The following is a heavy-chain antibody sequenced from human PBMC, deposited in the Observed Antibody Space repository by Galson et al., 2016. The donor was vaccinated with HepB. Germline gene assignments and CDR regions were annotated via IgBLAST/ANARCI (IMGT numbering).Heavy chain of an antibody. V-gene: IGHV1-46*01. CDR3: ARAGRDGYSSGWSDY. J-gene: IGHJ4*02. CDR1: GYSFSDHY. CDR2: INPSTGSA. D-gene: IGHD6-19*01. Sequence: SVKVSCKASGYSFSDHYMHWVRQAPGQGLEWMGLINPSTGSATSAQRFQGRLTMTRDTSTSTVYMDLSSLSFEDTAVYYCARAGRDGYSSGWSDYWGQGTLVTVSS.